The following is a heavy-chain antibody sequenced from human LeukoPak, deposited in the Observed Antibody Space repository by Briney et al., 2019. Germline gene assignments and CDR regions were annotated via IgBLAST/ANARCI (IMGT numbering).Heavy chain of an antibody. Sequence: SKTLSLTCTVSGGSISSGGYSWSWIRQPPGKGLEWIGYIYYSGSTYYNPSLKSRVTISVDTSKNQFSLKLSSVTAADTAVYYCARVTPITYCGGDCYAFDIWGQGTMVTVSS. CDR3: ARVTPITYCGGDCYAFDI. D-gene: IGHD2-21*02. CDR1: GGSISSGGYS. J-gene: IGHJ3*02. CDR2: IYYSGST. V-gene: IGHV4-30-4*07.